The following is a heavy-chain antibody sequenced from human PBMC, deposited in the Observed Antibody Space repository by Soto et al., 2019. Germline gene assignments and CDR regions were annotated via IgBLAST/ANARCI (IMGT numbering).Heavy chain of an antibody. CDR1: GFSLTSTRVG. CDR3: EHRLPFITSWTYYEAFGS. J-gene: IGHJ3*01. Sequence: QITLKESGPPLVKPTQTLTLTCIFSGFSLTSTRVGVGWIRQPPGKALEWLALIYGDDDKLYRPSLKSRLTISKDTSKPQVVLTMTNMDPVHTATYYCEHRLPFITSWTYYEAFGSWSQETIVTVSS. CDR2: IYGDDDK. D-gene: IGHD1-26*01. V-gene: IGHV2-5*02.